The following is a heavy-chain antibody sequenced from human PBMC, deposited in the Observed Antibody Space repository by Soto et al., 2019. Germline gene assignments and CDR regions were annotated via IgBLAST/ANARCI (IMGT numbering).Heavy chain of an antibody. V-gene: IGHV3-21*01. Sequence: GGSLRLSCAASGFTFSSYSMNWVRQAPGKGLEWVSSISSSSSYIYYADSVKGRFTISRDNAKNSLYLQMNSLRAEDTAMYYCARDDSSSLDYYYYYGMDVWGQGTTVTVSS. CDR2: ISSSSSYI. CDR3: ARDDSSSLDYYYYYGMDV. D-gene: IGHD6-6*01. J-gene: IGHJ6*02. CDR1: GFTFSSYS.